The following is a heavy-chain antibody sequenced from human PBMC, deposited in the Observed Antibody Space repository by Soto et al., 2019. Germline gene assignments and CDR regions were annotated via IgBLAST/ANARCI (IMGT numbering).Heavy chain of an antibody. D-gene: IGHD5-12*01. Sequence: PGGSLRLSCAASGFTFRSYEMKWVRQAPGKGLEWVSYISSSGSSIYYADSVKGRFTISRDNAKNSLSLQMNSLRAEDTAVYYCATHSGYGPDYWGQGTLVTVSS. CDR3: ATHSGYGPDY. CDR1: GFTFRSYE. J-gene: IGHJ4*02. V-gene: IGHV3-48*03. CDR2: ISSSGSSI.